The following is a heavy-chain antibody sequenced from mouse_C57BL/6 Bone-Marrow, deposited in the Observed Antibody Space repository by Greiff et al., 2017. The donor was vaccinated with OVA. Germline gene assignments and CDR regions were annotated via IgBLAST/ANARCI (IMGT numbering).Heavy chain of an antibody. Sequence: VQLQQPGAELVKPGASVKLSCKASGYTFTSYGISWVKQRTGQGLEWIGEIYPRSGNTYYNEKFKGKATLTADKSSSTAYMELRSLTSEDSAVYFCARWGYYGSSIDYWGQGTTLTVSS. J-gene: IGHJ2*01. CDR3: ARWGYYGSSIDY. D-gene: IGHD1-1*01. V-gene: IGHV1-81*01. CDR1: GYTFTSYG. CDR2: IYPRSGNT.